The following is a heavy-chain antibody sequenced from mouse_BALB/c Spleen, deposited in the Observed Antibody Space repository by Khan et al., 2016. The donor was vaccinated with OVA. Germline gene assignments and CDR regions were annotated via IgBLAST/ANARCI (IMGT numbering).Heavy chain of an antibody. V-gene: IGHV9-4*02. CDR2: INTHSGVP. D-gene: IGHD2-5*01. Sequence: QIQLVQSGPELKKPGETVRISCKASGYTFTTAGIQWVQKMPGKGLKWIGWINTHSGVPKYAEDFKGRFAFSLEISVNTAYLQITNLKNEDTAKYFSTRGGAAYYTNYGGAMEYWGQGTSVTVSS. CDR3: TRGGAAYYTNYGGAMEY. CDR1: GYTFTTAG. J-gene: IGHJ4*01.